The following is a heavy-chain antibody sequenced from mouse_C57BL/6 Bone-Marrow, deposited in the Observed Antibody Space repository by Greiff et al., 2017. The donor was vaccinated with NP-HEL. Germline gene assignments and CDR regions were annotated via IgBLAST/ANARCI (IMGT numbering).Heavy chain of an antibody. CDR1: GFTFSDFY. CDR2: SRNKANDYTT. J-gene: IGHJ1*03. D-gene: IGHD4-1*01. Sequence: EVMLVESGGGLVQSGRSLRLSCATSGFTFSDFYMEWVRQAPGKGLEWIAASRNKANDYTTEYSASVKGRFIVSRDTSQSILYLQMNALRAEDTAIYYCARDNWDWYFDVGGTGTTITVSA. CDR3: ARDNWDWYFDV. V-gene: IGHV7-1*01.